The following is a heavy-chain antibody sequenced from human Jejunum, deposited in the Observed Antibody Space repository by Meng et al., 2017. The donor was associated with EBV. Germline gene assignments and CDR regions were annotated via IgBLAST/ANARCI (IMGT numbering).Heavy chain of an antibody. J-gene: IGHJ4*02. CDR1: GDRFGTYS. V-gene: IGHV1-69*15. CDR3: ARAGGDYEDY. D-gene: IGHD4-17*01. Sequence: QEQLGQSGAEVRKPGSQVKVSCKASGDRFGTYSVSWVRQAPGQGLEWMGNTVPIFGTTSYAQKFQGRVTITADESTRTAFMELRNLRSEDSAMYYCARAGGDYEDYWGQGTLVTVSS. CDR2: TVPIFGTT.